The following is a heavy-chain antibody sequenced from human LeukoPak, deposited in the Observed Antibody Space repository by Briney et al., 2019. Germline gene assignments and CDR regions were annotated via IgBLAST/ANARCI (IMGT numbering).Heavy chain of an antibody. CDR3: ARDYGSTSRNYYYGMDV. Sequence: PGGSLRLSCAASGFTFSSYGMHWVRQAPGKGLEWVAVIWYDGSNKYYADSVKGRFTISRDNSKNTLYLQMNSLRAEDTAVYYCARDYGSTSRNYYYGMDVWGQGTTVTVSS. J-gene: IGHJ6*02. CDR1: GFTFSSYG. CDR2: IWYDGSNK. D-gene: IGHD2-2*01. V-gene: IGHV3-33*01.